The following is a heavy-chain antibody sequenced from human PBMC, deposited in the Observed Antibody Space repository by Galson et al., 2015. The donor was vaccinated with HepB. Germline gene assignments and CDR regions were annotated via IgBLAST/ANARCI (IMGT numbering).Heavy chain of an antibody. CDR2: TYYRSKWYS. J-gene: IGHJ4*02. D-gene: IGHD3-22*01. V-gene: IGHV6-1*01. Sequence: CAISGDSVSNNYAAWNWIRQSPSRGLEWLGRTYYRSKWYSDYANSVKSRVTINSDTSKNQFSLHLKSVTPDDTAVYYCAREIHKYYYDSSGYDYWGQGSLVTVSS. CDR3: AREIHKYYYDSSGYDY. CDR1: GDSVSNNYAA.